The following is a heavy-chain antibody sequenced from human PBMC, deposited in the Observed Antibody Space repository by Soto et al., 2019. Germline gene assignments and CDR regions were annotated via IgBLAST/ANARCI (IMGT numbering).Heavy chain of an antibody. CDR2: IYYSGRT. V-gene: IGHV4-59*01. CDR1: GGSISSYY. D-gene: IGHD3-9*01. Sequence: QVQLQESGPGLVKPSETLSLTCTVSGGSISSYYWSWIRQPPGKGLEWIGYIYYSGRTNYNPSLKSRVTISVDTSKHQFSLKLSSVTAADTAVYYCARDPVYYDILTGYSPGAFDIWCQGTMVTVSS. CDR3: ARDPVYYDILTGYSPGAFDI. J-gene: IGHJ3*02.